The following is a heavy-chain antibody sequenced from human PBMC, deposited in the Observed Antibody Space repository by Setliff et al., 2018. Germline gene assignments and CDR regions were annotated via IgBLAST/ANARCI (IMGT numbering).Heavy chain of an antibody. CDR1: GGSISTYNYY. D-gene: IGHD3-22*01. Sequence: SETLSLTCTVSGGSISTYNYYWGWIRQPPGKGLEWVGNIGHTGSINYNPSLKSRVSISVDTSKNQFSLKLSSVTAADTAVYYCARESRYYYDNLGTLDYWGQGTLVTVSS. J-gene: IGHJ4*02. CDR2: IGHTGSI. V-gene: IGHV4-39*07. CDR3: ARESRYYYDNLGTLDY.